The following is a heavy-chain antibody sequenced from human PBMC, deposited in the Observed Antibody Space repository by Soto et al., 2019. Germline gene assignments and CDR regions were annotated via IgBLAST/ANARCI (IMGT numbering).Heavy chain of an antibody. CDR3: ARQPTTGDTDLWFDP. CDR1: GGSISTSRSY. D-gene: IGHD2-21*01. Sequence: SETLSLTCSVSGGSISTSRSYWAWIRQPPGKGLEWLANIFYSGSTFYNPSLASRVSVSVDTSKNEFSLKLRSVTAADTAVYYCARQPTTGDTDLWFDPWGQGTLVTVSS. J-gene: IGHJ5*02. V-gene: IGHV4-39*01. CDR2: IFYSGST.